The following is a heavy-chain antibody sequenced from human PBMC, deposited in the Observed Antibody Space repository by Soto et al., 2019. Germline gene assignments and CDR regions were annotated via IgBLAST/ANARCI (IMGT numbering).Heavy chain of an antibody. V-gene: IGHV1-8*01. D-gene: IGHD5-18*01. J-gene: IGHJ4*02. CDR2: MNPNSGNT. CDR1: GYTFTSYD. CDR3: ASSYCYRSGISPAY. Sequence: QVQLVQSGAEVKKPGASVKVSCKASGYTFTSYDINWVRQATGQGLEWMGWMNPNSGNTGYAQKFQGRVTMTRNTSISIAYTDLSRLLSTHTAVYYCASSYCYRSGISPAYWGQGTLVTVSS.